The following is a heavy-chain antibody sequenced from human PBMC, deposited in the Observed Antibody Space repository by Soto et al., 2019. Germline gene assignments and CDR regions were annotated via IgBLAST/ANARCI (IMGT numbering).Heavy chain of an antibody. CDR1: GLTFRNSC. J-gene: IGHJ6*03. Sequence: PGGSLRLSCAAAGLTFRNSCRHWVRKAPGKGLEWVAVIWYDGSNKYYADSVKGRFTISRDNSKNTLYLQMNSLRAEDTAVYYCAKAIIAARPYDYYYMDVWGKGTTVTVSS. V-gene: IGHV3-33*06. CDR3: AKAIIAARPYDYYYMDV. D-gene: IGHD6-6*01. CDR2: IWYDGSNK.